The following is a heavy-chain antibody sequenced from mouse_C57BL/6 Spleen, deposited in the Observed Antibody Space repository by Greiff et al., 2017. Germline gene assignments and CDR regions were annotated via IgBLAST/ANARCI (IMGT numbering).Heavy chain of an antibody. CDR2: INYDGSST. Sequence: EVKLVESEGGLVQPGSSMKLSCTASGFTFSDYYMAWVRQVPEKGLEWVANINYDGSSTYYLDSLKSRFIISRDNAKNILYLQMSSLKSEDTATYYYARDDGGDAMDYWGQGTSVTVSS. D-gene: IGHD2-3*01. CDR3: ARDDGGDAMDY. CDR1: GFTFSDYY. V-gene: IGHV5-16*01. J-gene: IGHJ4*01.